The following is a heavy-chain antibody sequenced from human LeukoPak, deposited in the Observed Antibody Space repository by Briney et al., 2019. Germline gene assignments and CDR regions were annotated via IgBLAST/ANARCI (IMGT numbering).Heavy chain of an antibody. Sequence: SETLSLTCTVSGGSLSSRPYYWGWVRQPPGKGLEWIGTISYSGTTYYSPSLKSRVTISLDTSKNQFSLKLSSVTAADTAIYYCARDFSSSSTVYYYYYMGVWGKGTTVTVSS. D-gene: IGHD6-6*01. CDR2: ISYSGTT. J-gene: IGHJ6*03. CDR3: ARDFSSSSTVYYYYYMGV. CDR1: GGSLSSRPYY. V-gene: IGHV4-39*07.